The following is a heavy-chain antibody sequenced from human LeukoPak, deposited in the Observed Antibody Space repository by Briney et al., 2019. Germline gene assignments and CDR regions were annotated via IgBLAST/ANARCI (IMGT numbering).Heavy chain of an antibody. Sequence: GGSLRLSCAASGFTFSSYGMHWVRQAPGKGLEWVAFIRYDGSNKYYADSVKGRFTISRDNSKNTLYLQMNSLRAEDTAVYYCAKDLRQWLCGGYFDYWGQGTLVTVSS. D-gene: IGHD6-19*01. CDR1: GFTFSSYG. CDR2: IRYDGSNK. J-gene: IGHJ4*02. CDR3: AKDLRQWLCGGYFDY. V-gene: IGHV3-30*02.